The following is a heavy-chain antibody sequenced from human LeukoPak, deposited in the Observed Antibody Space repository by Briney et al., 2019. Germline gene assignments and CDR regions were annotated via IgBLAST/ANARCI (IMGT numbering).Heavy chain of an antibody. J-gene: IGHJ4*02. Sequence: GGSLRLSCAASGFTFSSYWMHWVRQAPGKGLVWVSRINSDGRSTSYADSVKGRFTISKDNAKNTVYLQMNSLRAEDTAVYYCVSFYETYWGRGTLVTVSS. CDR2: INSDGRST. CDR3: VSFYETY. D-gene: IGHD2/OR15-2a*01. V-gene: IGHV3-74*01. CDR1: GFTFSSYW.